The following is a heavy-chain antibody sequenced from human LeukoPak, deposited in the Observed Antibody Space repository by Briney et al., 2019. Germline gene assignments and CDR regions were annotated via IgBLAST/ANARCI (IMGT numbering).Heavy chain of an antibody. Sequence: ASVKVSCKASGYTFTGYYMHWVRQAPGQGLEWMGRINPNSGGTNYAQKFQGRVTMTRDTSISTAYMELSRLRSDDTAVYYCARDQRSYYYGSGSYSTLNWSDPWGQGTLVTVSS. V-gene: IGHV1-2*06. CDR1: GYTFTGYY. D-gene: IGHD3-10*01. CDR2: INPNSGGT. CDR3: ARDQRSYYYGSGSYSTLNWSDP. J-gene: IGHJ5*02.